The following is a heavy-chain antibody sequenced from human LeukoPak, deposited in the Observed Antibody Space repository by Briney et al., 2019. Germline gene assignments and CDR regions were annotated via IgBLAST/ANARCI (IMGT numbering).Heavy chain of an antibody. CDR1: GFTFGDYA. J-gene: IGHJ4*02. Sequence: PGGSLRLSCTASGFTFGDYAMSWFRQAPGKGLEWVGFIRSKAYGGTREYAASVKGRFTISRDDSKSFAYLQMNSLKTEDTAVYYCTRGLVVAPAAIRRVDYWGQGTLVTVPS. CDR3: TRGLVVAPAAIRRVDY. D-gene: IGHD2-2*01. V-gene: IGHV3-49*03. CDR2: IRSKAYGGTR.